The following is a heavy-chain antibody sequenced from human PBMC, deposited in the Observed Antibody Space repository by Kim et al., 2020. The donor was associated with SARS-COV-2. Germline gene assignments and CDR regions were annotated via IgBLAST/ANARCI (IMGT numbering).Heavy chain of an antibody. CDR1: GGSISSGDYY. CDR3: ARVGGTDRDGYSGWFDP. D-gene: IGHD5-18*01. V-gene: IGHV4-30-4*01. J-gene: IGHJ5*02. Sequence: SETLSLTCTVSGGSISSGDYYWSWIRQPPGKGLEWIGYIYYSGSTYYNPSLKSRVTISVDTSKNQFSLKLSSVTAADTAVYYCARVGGTDRDGYSGWFDPWGQGTLVTVSS. CDR2: IYYSGST.